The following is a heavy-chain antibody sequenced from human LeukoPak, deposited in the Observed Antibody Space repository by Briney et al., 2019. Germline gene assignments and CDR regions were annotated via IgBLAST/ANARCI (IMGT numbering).Heavy chain of an antibody. D-gene: IGHD3-10*01. V-gene: IGHV4-34*01. Sequence: SEALSLTCAVYGESFSGYYWTWIRQPPGKGLEWIGEINHSGSTNYNPSLKSRLSISADTSKNQFSLKLNSVTVADTAVYFCARARGGMAIDYWGQGTLVTVSS. CDR2: INHSGST. J-gene: IGHJ4*02. CDR3: ARARGGMAIDY. CDR1: GESFSGYY.